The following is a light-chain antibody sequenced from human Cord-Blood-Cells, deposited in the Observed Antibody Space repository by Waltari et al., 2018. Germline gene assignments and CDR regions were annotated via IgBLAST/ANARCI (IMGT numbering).Light chain of an antibody. CDR1: SPNIGRNY. CDR2: RNN. J-gene: IGLJ2*01. Sequence: QSVLTQPHSASGTPGQRVTISCSGTSPNIGRNYVYWYQQLPGTAPKLLIHRNNQRPSGVPDRFSGSKSGTSASLAISGLRSEDEADYYCAAWDDSLSGPVFGGGTKLTVL. CDR3: AAWDDSLSGPV. V-gene: IGLV1-47*01.